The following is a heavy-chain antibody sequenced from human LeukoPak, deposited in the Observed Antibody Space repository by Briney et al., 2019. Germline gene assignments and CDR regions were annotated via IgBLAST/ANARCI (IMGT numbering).Heavy chain of an antibody. Sequence: PGGSLRLSCAASGFTFSDYYMSWIRQAPGKGLEWVSYISSSSSYTNYADSVKGRFTISRDNAKNSLYLQMNSLRAEDTAVYYCARGPYYDFWSGYYHDYWGQGTLVTVSS. V-gene: IGHV3-11*06. J-gene: IGHJ4*02. CDR1: GFTFSDYY. D-gene: IGHD3-3*01. CDR3: ARGPYYDFWSGYYHDY. CDR2: ISSSSSYT.